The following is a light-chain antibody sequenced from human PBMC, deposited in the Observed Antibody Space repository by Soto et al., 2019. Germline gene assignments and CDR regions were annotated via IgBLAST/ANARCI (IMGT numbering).Light chain of an antibody. J-gene: IGKJ2*01. CDR3: QQYDNSLYT. CDR2: GAS. V-gene: IGKV3-20*01. Sequence: EIVLTQSPGTLSLSPGERVTLSCRASQSVSSTYLAWYQQKPGQAPRLLIYGASSRATGIPDRFSGSGSGTDFTLTISRLEPEDFAVYYCQQYDNSLYTFGQVTRLEIK. CDR1: QSVSSTY.